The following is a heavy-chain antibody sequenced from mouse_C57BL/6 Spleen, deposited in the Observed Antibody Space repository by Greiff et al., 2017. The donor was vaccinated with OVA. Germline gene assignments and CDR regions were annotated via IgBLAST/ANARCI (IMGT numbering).Heavy chain of an antibody. D-gene: IGHD4-1*01. CDR1: GYSFTSYY. CDR3: AMNWDEYFDV. Sequence: VQLQQSGPELVKPGASVKISCKASGYSFTSYYIHWVKQRPGQGLEWIGWIYPGSGNTKYNEKFKGKATLTADTSSRTSYMQLSSLTSEDSAVYYCAMNWDEYFDVWGTGTTVTVSS. V-gene: IGHV1-66*01. CDR2: IYPGSGNT. J-gene: IGHJ1*03.